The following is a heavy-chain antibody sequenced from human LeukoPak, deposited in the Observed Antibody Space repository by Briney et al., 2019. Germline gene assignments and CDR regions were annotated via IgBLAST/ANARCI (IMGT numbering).Heavy chain of an antibody. V-gene: IGHV1-18*01. CDR2: ISAYNGNT. CDR1: GYTFTSYG. J-gene: IGHJ6*03. Sequence: ASVKVSCKASGYTFTSYGIIWVRQAPGQGLEWMGWISAYNGNTNYAQKLQGRVTMTTDTSTSTAYMELRSLRSDDTAVYYCARAPLGGYDFWSGYYDYYYYYMDVWGKGTTVTVSS. D-gene: IGHD3-3*01. CDR3: ARAPLGGYDFWSGYYDYYYYYMDV.